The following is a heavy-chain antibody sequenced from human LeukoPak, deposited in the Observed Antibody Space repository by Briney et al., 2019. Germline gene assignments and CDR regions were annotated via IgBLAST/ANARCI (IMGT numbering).Heavy chain of an antibody. CDR1: GYTFTSYD. V-gene: IGHV1-8*03. CDR2: MNPNSGNT. CDR3: ARSYFIAAAGTSSFDY. J-gene: IGHJ4*02. Sequence: ASVKVSCKASGYTFTSYDINWVRQATGQGLEWMGWMNPNSGNTGYAQKFQGRVTITRNTSISTAYMELSSLRSEDTAVYYCARSYFIAAAGTSSFDYWGQGTLVTVSS. D-gene: IGHD6-13*01.